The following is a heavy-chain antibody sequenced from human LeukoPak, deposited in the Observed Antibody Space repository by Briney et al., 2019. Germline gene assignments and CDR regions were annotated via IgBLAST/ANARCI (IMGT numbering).Heavy chain of an antibody. CDR2: IYYSGST. CDR1: GGSISSYY. V-gene: IGHV4-59*01. D-gene: IGHD6-19*01. Sequence: SETLSLTCTVSGGSISSYYWSWIRQPPGKGLEWIGYIYYSGSTNYNPSLKSRVTISVDTSKNQFSLKLSSVPAADTAVYYCASSGYSSGWYLDYYYGMDVWGQGTTVTVSS. J-gene: IGHJ6*02. CDR3: ASSGYSSGWYLDYYYGMDV.